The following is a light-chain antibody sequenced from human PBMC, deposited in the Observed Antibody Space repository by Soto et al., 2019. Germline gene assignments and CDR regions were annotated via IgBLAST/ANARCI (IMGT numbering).Light chain of an antibody. V-gene: IGLV2-14*01. CDR2: EVN. CDR3: SSYMGAVTLEV. J-gene: IGLJ1*01. Sequence: QSSLTQPASVSGSLGQAITISCTGTGTDFGAQNYVSWYQQYPGRAPKLILYEVNKRPSGVSKRFSGSKSGDTASLTISGLQAEDMAEYYCSSYMGAVTLEVFGPGTKLTVL. CDR1: GTDFGAQNY.